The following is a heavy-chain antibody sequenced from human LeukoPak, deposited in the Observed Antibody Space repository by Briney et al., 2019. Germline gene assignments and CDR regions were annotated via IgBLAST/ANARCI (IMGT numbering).Heavy chain of an antibody. V-gene: IGHV1-8*03. CDR3: ARGTRDCSSTSCLYYFDY. J-gene: IGHJ4*02. D-gene: IGHD2-2*01. CDR1: GYTFTSYD. Sequence: ASVKVSCKASGYTFTSYDIKWVRQATGQGLEWMGWMNPNSGNTGYAQKFQGRVTITRNTSISTAYMELSSLRSEDTAVYYCARGTRDCSSTSCLYYFDYWGQGTLVTVFS. CDR2: MNPNSGNT.